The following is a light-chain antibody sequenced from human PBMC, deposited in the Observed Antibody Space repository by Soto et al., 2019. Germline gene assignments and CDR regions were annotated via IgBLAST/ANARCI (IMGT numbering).Light chain of an antibody. CDR3: SSYTSSSTL. V-gene: IGLV2-14*01. CDR1: SSDVGGYNY. J-gene: IGLJ1*01. CDR2: AVT. Sequence: QSALTQPASVSGSPGQSITISCTGTSSDVGGYNYVSWYQQHPGKAPKLMIYAVTDRPSGVSSRFSGSKSGNTASLTISGLQAEDEADYYCSSYTSSSTLFGTGPRSPS.